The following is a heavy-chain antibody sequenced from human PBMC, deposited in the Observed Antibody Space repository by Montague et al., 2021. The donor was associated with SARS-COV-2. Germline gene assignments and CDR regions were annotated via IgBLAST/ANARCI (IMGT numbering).Heavy chain of an antibody. CDR2: IYNSGTT. D-gene: IGHD4-17*01. V-gene: IGHV4-39*01. CDR3: ARHRNYGDHSLDNWFHP. J-gene: IGHJ5*02. CDR1: GDSTSCPNCY. Sequence: SETLSLTCTVSGDSTSCPNCYWGWIRQAPGKGLDWIGTIYNSGTTYYNPSLKSRLTISIDTSKNQLSLKLTSVTAADTAVYYCARHRNYGDHSLDNWFHPWGQGTLDTVSS.